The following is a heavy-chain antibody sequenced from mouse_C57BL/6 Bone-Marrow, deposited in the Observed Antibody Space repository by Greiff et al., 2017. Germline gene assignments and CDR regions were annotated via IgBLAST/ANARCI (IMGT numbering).Heavy chain of an antibody. CDR2: ISSGGSYT. CDR1: GFTFSSYG. Sequence: EVKLVESGGDLVKPGGSLKLSCAASGFTFSSYGMSWVRQTPDKRLEWVATISSGGSYTYYPDSVKGRFPIPRANAQNPLSLQVSCLKSEDTAMDYCARHVIYYGSFYYLDYWGKGTTLTVSS. CDR3: ARHVIYYGSFYYLDY. D-gene: IGHD1-1*01. V-gene: IGHV5-6*01. J-gene: IGHJ2*01.